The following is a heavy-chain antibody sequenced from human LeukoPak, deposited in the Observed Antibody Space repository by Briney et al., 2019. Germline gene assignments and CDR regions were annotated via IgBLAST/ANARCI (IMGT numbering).Heavy chain of an antibody. Sequence: SETLSLTCAVYGGSLSGYYWSWIRQPPGKGLEWIGEINHSGSTNYNPSLKSRVTISVDTSKNQFSLKLSSVTAADTAVYYCARGALEMATMYYFDYWGQGTLVTVSS. J-gene: IGHJ4*02. CDR1: GGSLSGYY. CDR3: ARGALEMATMYYFDY. CDR2: INHSGST. D-gene: IGHD5-24*01. V-gene: IGHV4-34*01.